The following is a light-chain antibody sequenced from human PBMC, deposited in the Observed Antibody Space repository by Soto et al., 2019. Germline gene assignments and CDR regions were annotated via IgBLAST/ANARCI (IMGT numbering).Light chain of an antibody. V-gene: IGKV1-5*01. CDR1: QDSTKY. Sequence: DIQMTQSPSTLSGSVGDRVTITCRASQDSTKYLAWYQQKPGKAPNLLIYDASTLHSGVPSRFSGSGSGTEFTLTISSLQPNDFATYYCQQYNSYSWTFGQGTKVDIK. CDR3: QQYNSYSWT. CDR2: DAS. J-gene: IGKJ1*01.